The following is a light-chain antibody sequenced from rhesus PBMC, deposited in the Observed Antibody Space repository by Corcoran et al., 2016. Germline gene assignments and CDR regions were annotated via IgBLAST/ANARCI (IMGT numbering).Light chain of an antibody. CDR1: QGISSY. V-gene: IGKV1-28*03. CDR3: LQHNSYPYS. CDR2: AAS. Sequence: DIQMTQSPSSLSASVGDTVTITCRASQGISSYLNWFQQKPGKAPKLLIYAASSLESGVQSRFSGMGSWPDFTLTISSLQPEDFAVYCCLQHNSYPYSFGQGTKVEIK. J-gene: IGKJ2*01.